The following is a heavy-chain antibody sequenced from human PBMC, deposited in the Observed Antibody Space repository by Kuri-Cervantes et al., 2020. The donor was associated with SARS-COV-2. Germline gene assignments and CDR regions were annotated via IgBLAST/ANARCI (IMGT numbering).Heavy chain of an antibody. D-gene: IGHD3-22*01. CDR2: ISSSGSTI. V-gene: IGHV3-48*03. Sequence: GGSLRLSCAASGFTFSSYEMNWVRQAPGKGLEWVSYISSSGSTIYYADSVKGRFTISRDNAKNSLYLQMNSLRAEDTAVYYCARKGGYDSSGYYSRGFDYWGQGTLVTVSS. CDR3: ARKGGYDSSGYYSRGFDY. J-gene: IGHJ4*02. CDR1: GFTFSSYE.